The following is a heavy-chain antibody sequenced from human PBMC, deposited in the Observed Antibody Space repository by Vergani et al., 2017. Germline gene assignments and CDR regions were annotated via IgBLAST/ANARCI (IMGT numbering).Heavy chain of an antibody. D-gene: IGHD5-18*01. Sequence: VQLVESGGGLIQPGGSLRLSCAASGFTVSSNYMSWVRQAPGKGLEWVAVISYDGSNKYYADSVKGRFTISRDNSKNTLYLQMNSLSAEDTAVYYCARFTAMVTRGFDYWGQGTLVTVSS. CDR1: GFTVSSNY. J-gene: IGHJ4*02. V-gene: IGHV3-30*01. CDR2: ISYDGSNK. CDR3: ARFTAMVTRGFDY.